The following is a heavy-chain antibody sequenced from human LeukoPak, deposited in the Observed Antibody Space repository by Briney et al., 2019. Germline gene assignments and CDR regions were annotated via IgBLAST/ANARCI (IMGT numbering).Heavy chain of an antibody. CDR1: GGSISSYY. Sequence: PSETLSLTCTVSGGSISSYYWNWIRQPTGKGLEWSGYIYYSGSTNYNPSLKSRVTISVDTSRNQFSLKLSSVTAADTAVYYCARTYYDFWSGSYYYYMDVWGKGTTVTVSS. J-gene: IGHJ6*03. CDR2: IYYSGST. CDR3: ARTYYDFWSGSYYYYMDV. V-gene: IGHV4-59*01. D-gene: IGHD3-3*01.